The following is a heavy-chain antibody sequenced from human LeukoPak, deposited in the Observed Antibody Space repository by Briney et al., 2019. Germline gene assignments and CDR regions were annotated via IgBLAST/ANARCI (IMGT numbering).Heavy chain of an antibody. CDR2: VSGSGDRT. D-gene: IGHD4-17*01. Sequence: GGSLRLSCAASGFTFSSYAMSWVRQAPGEGLEWVSAVSGSGDRTYYADSAKGRFTISRDNSKNTLYLQMNSLRAEDTAVYYCAKESSVTVFDYWGQGTLVTVSS. CDR3: AKESSVTVFDY. J-gene: IGHJ4*02. CDR1: GFTFSSYA. V-gene: IGHV3-23*01.